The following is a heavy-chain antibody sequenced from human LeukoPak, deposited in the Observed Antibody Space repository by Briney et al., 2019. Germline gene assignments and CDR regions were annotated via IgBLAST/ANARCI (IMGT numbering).Heavy chain of an antibody. J-gene: IGHJ3*02. V-gene: IGHV3-33*06. CDR3: AKDLNWGPAAFDI. CDR2: IWYDGSNK. CDR1: GFTFSSYG. D-gene: IGHD7-27*01. Sequence: PGRSLRLSCAASGFTFSSYGMHWVRQAPGKGLEWVAVIWYDGSNKYYADSVKGRFTISRDNSKNTLYLQMNSLRAEDTAVYYCAKDLNWGPAAFDIWGQGTMVTVSS.